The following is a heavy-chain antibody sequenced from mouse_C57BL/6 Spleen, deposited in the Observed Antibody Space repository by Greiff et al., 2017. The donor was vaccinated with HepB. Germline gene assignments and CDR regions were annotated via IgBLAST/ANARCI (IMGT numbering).Heavy chain of an antibody. D-gene: IGHD4-1*01. CDR1: GYTFTSYW. CDR3: ARWEGHYAMDY. J-gene: IGHJ4*01. CDR2: IDPSDSYT. V-gene: IGHV1-69*01. Sequence: VQLQQPGAELVMPGASVKLSCKASGYTFTSYWMHWVKQRPGQGLEWIGEIDPSDSYTNYNQKFKGKSTLTVDKSSSTAYMQLSSLTSEDSAVYYCARWEGHYAMDYWGQGTSVTVSS.